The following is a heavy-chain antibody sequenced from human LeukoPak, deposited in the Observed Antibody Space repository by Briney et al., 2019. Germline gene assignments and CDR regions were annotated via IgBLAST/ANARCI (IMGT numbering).Heavy chain of an antibody. J-gene: IGHJ3*02. CDR2: IYQSGST. CDR3: ARVGWLQSPGRAFDI. V-gene: IGHV4-30-2*01. CDR1: GGSISSGGYS. D-gene: IGHD5-24*01. Sequence: SQTLSLTCAVSGGSISSGGYSWSWIRQPPGKGLEWIGIIYQSGSTYYNPSLKSRVTISLDRSKNQFSLKLISVTAADTAVYYCARVGWLQSPGRAFDIWGPGTMVTVSS.